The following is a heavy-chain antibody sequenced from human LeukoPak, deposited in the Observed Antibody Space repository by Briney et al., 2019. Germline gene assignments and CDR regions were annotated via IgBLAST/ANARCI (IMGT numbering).Heavy chain of an antibody. V-gene: IGHV1-2*02. CDR3: ARAGDESTGHYDSLHF. D-gene: IGHD2-8*02. Sequence: ASVRLPCKASGYTFDENHIHWVRQAPGQGPEWMGWINPKSGATDSAQQFQGRLTMTRDTSIGTASMDLSGLRLDDTGIYYCARAGDESTGHYDSLHFWGQGTMVTVSS. CDR1: GYTFDENH. J-gene: IGHJ3*01. CDR2: INPKSGAT.